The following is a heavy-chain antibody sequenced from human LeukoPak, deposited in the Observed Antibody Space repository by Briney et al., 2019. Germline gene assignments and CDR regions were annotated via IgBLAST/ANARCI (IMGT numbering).Heavy chain of an antibody. CDR2: INHSGST. CDR3: ARAYYYYYYMDV. Sequence: PGGSLRLSCAASGFTFSYYSMNWVRQPPGKGLEWIGEINHSGSTNYNPSLKSRVTISVDTSKNQFSLKLSSVTAADTAVYYCARAYYYYYYMDVWGKGTTVTVSS. CDR1: GFTFSYYS. V-gene: IGHV4-34*01. J-gene: IGHJ6*03.